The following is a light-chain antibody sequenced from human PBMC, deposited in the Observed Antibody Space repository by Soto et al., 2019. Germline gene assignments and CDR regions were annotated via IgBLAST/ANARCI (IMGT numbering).Light chain of an antibody. CDR2: DVT. CDR1: GSDIDSYNY. CDR3: NSYTSASTYV. J-gene: IGLJ1*01. Sequence: QSVLTQPASVSGSPGQSITISCTGTGSDIDSYNYVSWYQHHPGKVPKFIIYDVTNRPSGVFYRFSGSKSGNTASLTISGLQAEDEADYYCNSYTSASTYVFGTGTKVTV. V-gene: IGLV2-14*03.